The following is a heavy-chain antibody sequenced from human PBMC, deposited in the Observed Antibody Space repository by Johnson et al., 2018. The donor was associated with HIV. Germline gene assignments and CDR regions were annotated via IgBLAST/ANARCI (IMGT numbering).Heavy chain of an antibody. D-gene: IGHD4-17*01. Sequence: VQLVESGGGVVQPGRSLRLSCAASGFTFSSYAMHWVRQAPGKGLEWVPVISYDGSNRYYADSVKGRFTISRDKHKNTLYLQMNSLRAEDTALYYCARDSTPWGGDYVGYAVDIWGRGTMVTVSS. CDR1: GFTFSSYA. V-gene: IGHV3-30*04. J-gene: IGHJ3*02. CDR3: ARDSTPWGGDYVGYAVDI. CDR2: ISYDGSNR.